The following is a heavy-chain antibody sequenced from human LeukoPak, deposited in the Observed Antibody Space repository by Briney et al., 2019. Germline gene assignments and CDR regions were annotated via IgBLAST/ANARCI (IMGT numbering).Heavy chain of an antibody. Sequence: GGSLRLSCAASGFTFSSYWMSWVRQAPGKGLEWVANIKRDGSEKYYVDSVKGRFTISRDNAKNSLHLQMNSLRAEDTAVYYCARVPGGFSYGYDFDCWGQGTLVTVSS. CDR3: ARVPGGFSYGYDFDC. CDR1: GFTFSSYW. V-gene: IGHV3-7*05. J-gene: IGHJ4*02. CDR2: IKRDGSEK. D-gene: IGHD5-18*01.